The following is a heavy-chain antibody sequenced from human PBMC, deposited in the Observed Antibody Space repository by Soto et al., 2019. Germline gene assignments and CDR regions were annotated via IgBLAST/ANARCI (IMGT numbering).Heavy chain of an antibody. V-gene: IGHV4-59*08. CDR3: ARRYGYYFDY. J-gene: IGHJ4*02. Sequence: PSETLSLTYSASGFSICSYYWIWIRQPPGKGLEWIGYIYYSGSTNYNPSLKSRVTISVDTSKNQLSLKLSSVTAADSAVYYCARRYGYYFDYWGQGTLVTV. D-gene: IGHD4-17*01. CDR2: IYYSGST. CDR1: GFSICSYY.